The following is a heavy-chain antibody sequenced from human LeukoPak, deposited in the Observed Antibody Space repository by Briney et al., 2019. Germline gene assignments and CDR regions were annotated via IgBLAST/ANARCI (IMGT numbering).Heavy chain of an antibody. J-gene: IGHJ4*02. CDR2: IYNSGSA. CDR3: AREAAVGTGGFDY. CDR1: GGSISAYY. D-gene: IGHD6-13*01. V-gene: IGHV4-59*01. Sequence: TPSETLSLTCTVSGGSISAYYWSWIRQPPGKGLEWIGYIYNSGSANYNPSLQSRVTILIDTSKKQFSQKVSSVTAADTAVYYCAREAAVGTGGFDYWGQGTLVTVSS.